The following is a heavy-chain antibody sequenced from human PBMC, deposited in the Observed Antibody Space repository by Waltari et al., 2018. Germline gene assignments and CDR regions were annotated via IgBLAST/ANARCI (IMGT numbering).Heavy chain of an antibody. Sequence: QVQLQESGPGLVKPSETLSLTCTVSGGSISSYYWSWIRQPAGKGLEWIGRIYTSGSTNYNPSLKSRVTMSVDTSKNQFSLKLSSVTAADTAVYYCARDLLGYYDFWSGPAPDPKSAWFDPWGQGTLVTVSS. V-gene: IGHV4-4*07. CDR2: IYTSGST. CDR1: GGSISSYY. CDR3: ARDLLGYYDFWSGPAPDPKSAWFDP. D-gene: IGHD3-3*01. J-gene: IGHJ5*02.